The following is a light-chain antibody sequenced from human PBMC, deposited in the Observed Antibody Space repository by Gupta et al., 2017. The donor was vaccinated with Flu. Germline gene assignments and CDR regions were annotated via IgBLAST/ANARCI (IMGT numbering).Light chain of an antibody. CDR3: AASDASMSGWV. CDR1: SSNIGSNY. J-gene: IGLJ3*02. V-gene: IGLV1-47*02. CDR2: CNN. Sequence: QSVLTQPPSSSGTPGQRVTISCSGSSSNIGSNYVYWYQQLPGTAPKLLIYCNNQRPSGVPDRLFGSKSGTSASPATSGLRSEDEADYYCAASDASMSGWVFGGGTKLTVL.